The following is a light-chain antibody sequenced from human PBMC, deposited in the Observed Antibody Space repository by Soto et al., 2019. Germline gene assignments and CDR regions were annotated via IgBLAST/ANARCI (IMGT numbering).Light chain of an antibody. V-gene: IGKV1-33*01. CDR2: DAS. CDR3: QKCDDVPLT. Sequence: DLQMTQSPSSLSASVGDRVTITCQASQHISHYLNWYQQRPGKAPKLLIYDASNLETEVPSRFSGSGSGTHFTFTISSLQPEDIATYYCQKCDDVPLTFGGGTKVEIK. CDR1: QHISHY. J-gene: IGKJ4*01.